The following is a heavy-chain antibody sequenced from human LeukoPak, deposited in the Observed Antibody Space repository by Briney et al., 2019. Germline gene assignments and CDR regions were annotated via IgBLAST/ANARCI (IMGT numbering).Heavy chain of an antibody. Sequence: ASVKVSCKASGYTFTGYYMHGVRQAPGQGLEWLGWINPNNGGTNYAQKFQGRVTMTRDTSISTAYMELSRLRSDDTAVYYCAREVGGDYGNYFDYWGQGTLVTVSS. CDR2: INPNNGGT. J-gene: IGHJ4*02. V-gene: IGHV1-2*02. CDR1: GYTFTGYY. D-gene: IGHD4-17*01. CDR3: AREVGGDYGNYFDY.